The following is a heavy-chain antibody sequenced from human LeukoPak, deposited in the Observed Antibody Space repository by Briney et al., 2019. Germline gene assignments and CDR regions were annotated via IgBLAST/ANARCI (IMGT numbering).Heavy chain of an antibody. D-gene: IGHD3-10*02. V-gene: IGHV1-46*01. J-gene: IGHJ2*01. CDR3: ARIVDVRRYFDL. Sequence: ASVKVSCKASGYTFTNYYIHWVRQAPGQGLEWMGIINPSGGSTSYAQKFQGRVTMTRDMSTSTVYMELSSLRSEDTAVYYCARIVDVRRYFDLWGRGTLVTVSS. CDR1: GYTFTNYY. CDR2: INPSGGST.